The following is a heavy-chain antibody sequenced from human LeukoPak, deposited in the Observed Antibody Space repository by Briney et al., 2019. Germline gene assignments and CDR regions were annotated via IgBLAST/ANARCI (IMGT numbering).Heavy chain of an antibody. Sequence: PGGSLRLSCAASAFTVNTYYMSWVRQAPGKGLEWVSVLFGGGSVYYAASVKSRFTIFRDNSKNTLYLQMTSLRGEDTAVYYCARGGRADTATWYYFDYWGQGTQVTVSS. CDR3: ARGGRADTATWYYFDY. D-gene: IGHD5-18*01. CDR1: AFTVNTYY. CDR2: LFGGGSV. V-gene: IGHV3-53*01. J-gene: IGHJ4*02.